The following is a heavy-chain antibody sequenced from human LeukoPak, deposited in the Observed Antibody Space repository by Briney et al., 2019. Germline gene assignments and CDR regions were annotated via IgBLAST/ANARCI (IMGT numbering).Heavy chain of an antibody. V-gene: IGHV3-21*01. Sequence: GGSLRLSCAASGFTFDDYGMSWVRQAPGKGLEWVSSISSSSSYIYYADSVKGRFTISRDNAKNSLYLQMNSLRAEDTAVYYCARDDGVKYWGQGTLVTVSS. CDR2: ISSSSSYI. CDR1: GFTFDDYG. D-gene: IGHD5-24*01. J-gene: IGHJ4*02. CDR3: ARDDGVKY.